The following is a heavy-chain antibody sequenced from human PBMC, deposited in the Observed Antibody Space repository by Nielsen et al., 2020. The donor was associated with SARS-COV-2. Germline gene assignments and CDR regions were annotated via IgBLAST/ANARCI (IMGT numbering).Heavy chain of an antibody. CDR1: GFTFSSYA. J-gene: IGHJ3*02. Sequence: GESLKISCAASGFTFSSYAMSWVRQAPGKGLEWVSVISASGGSTYYADSVKGRFTISRDNSKNTLDLQMNSLRAEDTAVYYCARDLLRYSSSSDDAFDIWGQGTMVTVSS. D-gene: IGHD6-6*01. V-gene: IGHV3-23*01. CDR3: ARDLLRYSSSSDDAFDI. CDR2: ISASGGST.